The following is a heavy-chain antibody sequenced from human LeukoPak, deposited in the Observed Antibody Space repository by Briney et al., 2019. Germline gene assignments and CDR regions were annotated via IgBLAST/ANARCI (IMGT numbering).Heavy chain of an antibody. Sequence: GGSLRLSCAASGFTFSDYYMSWIRQAPGKGLEWVSYISSSSSYTNYADSVKGRFTISRDNAENSLYLQMNSLRAEDTAVYYCARSAAAGNHWFDPWGQGTLVTVSS. J-gene: IGHJ5*02. CDR1: GFTFSDYY. V-gene: IGHV3-11*03. D-gene: IGHD6-13*01. CDR3: ARSAAAGNHWFDP. CDR2: ISSSSSYT.